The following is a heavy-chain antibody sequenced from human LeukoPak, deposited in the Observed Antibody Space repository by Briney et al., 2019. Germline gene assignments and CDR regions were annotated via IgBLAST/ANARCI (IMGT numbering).Heavy chain of an antibody. CDR1: GGSISSYY. Sequence: SETLSLTCTVSGGSISSYYWSWIRQPPGKGLEWIGYIYYSGSTNYNPSLKSRVTISVDTSKNQFSLKLSSVTAADTAVYYCARVLSSGYYRWFDPWGQGTLVTVPS. CDR3: ARVLSSGYYRWFDP. V-gene: IGHV4-59*01. CDR2: IYYSGST. D-gene: IGHD3-22*01. J-gene: IGHJ5*02.